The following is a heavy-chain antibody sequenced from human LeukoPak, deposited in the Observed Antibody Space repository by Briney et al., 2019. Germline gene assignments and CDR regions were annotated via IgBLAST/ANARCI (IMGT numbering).Heavy chain of an antibody. CDR1: GGSFSDYY. CDR2: INHSGNT. J-gene: IGHJ5*02. Sequence: SETLSLTCAVYGGSFSDYYWSWIRQPPGKGLEWIGEINHSGNTNYNPSLKSRVTISLDTSKNQFSLKPTSVTAADTAVYYCARLHASRAEEFDPWGQGTLVTVSS. CDR3: ARLHASRAEEFDP. V-gene: IGHV4-34*01. D-gene: IGHD3-16*01.